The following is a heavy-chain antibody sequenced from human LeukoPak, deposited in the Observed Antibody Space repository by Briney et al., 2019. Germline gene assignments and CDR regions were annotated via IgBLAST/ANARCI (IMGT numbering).Heavy chain of an antibody. D-gene: IGHD3-9*01. CDR2: MNPNSGNT. V-gene: IGHV1-8*01. Sequence: ASVKVSCKASGYTFTSYDINWVRQATGQGLEWMGWMNPNSGNTGYAQKFQGRVTMTRNTSISTAYMELSSLRSEDTAVYYCARGPVLRYFDWLPNSNYYYYGMDVWSQGTTVTVSS. J-gene: IGHJ6*02. CDR1: GYTFTSYD. CDR3: ARGPVLRYFDWLPNSNYYYYGMDV.